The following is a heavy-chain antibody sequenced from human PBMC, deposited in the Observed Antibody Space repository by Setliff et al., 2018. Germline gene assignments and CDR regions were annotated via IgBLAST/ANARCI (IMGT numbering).Heavy chain of an antibody. CDR2: IFPSDSDT. D-gene: IGHD1-20*01. CDR3: VRIWKGIKGGNVFNV. V-gene: IGHV5-51*01. J-gene: IGHJ3*01. Sequence: PGESLKISCEASGYTFIYYWIGWVRQMPGKGLEWMGNIFPSDSDTKYSPSFQGQVTMSVDKSSDTAFLQWNSLKASDTAMYICVRIWKGIKGGNVFNVWGQGTMVTVSS. CDR1: GYTFIYYW.